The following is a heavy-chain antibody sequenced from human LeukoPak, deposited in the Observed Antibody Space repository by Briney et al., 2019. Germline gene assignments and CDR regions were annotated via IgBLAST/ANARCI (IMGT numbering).Heavy chain of an antibody. D-gene: IGHD3-22*01. CDR3: AKGYYYDSSGSVDY. V-gene: IGHV3-9*01. Sequence: GGSLRLSCAASGFTFDDYAMHWVRQAPGKGLEWVSDISWNSGSIGYADSVKGRFTISRDNAKNSLYLQMNSLRAEDTALYYCAKGYYYDSSGSVDYWGQGTLVTVSS. CDR1: GFTFDDYA. CDR2: ISWNSGSI. J-gene: IGHJ4*02.